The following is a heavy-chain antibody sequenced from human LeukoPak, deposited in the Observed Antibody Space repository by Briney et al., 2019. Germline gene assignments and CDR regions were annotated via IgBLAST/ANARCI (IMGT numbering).Heavy chain of an antibody. Sequence: LSGGSLRLSCAASGFTFSTYTMGWVRQAPGKGLEWVSAISPHGVGTYYTDSVKGRFTISRDNSKNTLYLQMNSLRAEDTAVYYCARDPPSYYYDSSGYYYDYWGQGTLVTVSS. J-gene: IGHJ4*02. V-gene: IGHV3-23*01. D-gene: IGHD3-22*01. CDR1: GFTFSTYT. CDR2: ISPHGVGT. CDR3: ARDPPSYYYDSSGYYYDY.